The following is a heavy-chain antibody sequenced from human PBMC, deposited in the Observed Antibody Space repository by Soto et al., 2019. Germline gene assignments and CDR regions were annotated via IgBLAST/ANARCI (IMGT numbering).Heavy chain of an antibody. CDR3: ARGYGRNFEY. V-gene: IGHV4-39*07. CDR1: GGSISSSSYY. Sequence: PSETLSLTCTVSGGSISSSSYYWGFFLQPPGKVLEWIGSIYYSGSTYYNLSLKSRVTISADTSKNQFSLKLSSVTAADTAVYYCARGYGRNFEYWGQGTLVTVSS. J-gene: IGHJ4*02. CDR2: IYYSGST. D-gene: IGHD5-18*01.